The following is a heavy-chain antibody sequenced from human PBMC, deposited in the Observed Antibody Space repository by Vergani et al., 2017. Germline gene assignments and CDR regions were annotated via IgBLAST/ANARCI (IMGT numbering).Heavy chain of an antibody. J-gene: IGHJ3*02. Sequence: EVQLVESGGGLVQPGGSLRLSCAASGFTFSTYAMSWVRQAPGKGLEWVSAVGGSSGSTYYADSVKGRFTISRDNAKNSLYLQMNSLRAEDTAVYYCARGRGYYDSSGYPAFDIWGQGTMVTVSS. CDR3: ARGRGYYDSSGYPAFDI. CDR1: GFTFSTYA. V-gene: IGHV3-23*04. D-gene: IGHD3-22*01. CDR2: VGGSSGST.